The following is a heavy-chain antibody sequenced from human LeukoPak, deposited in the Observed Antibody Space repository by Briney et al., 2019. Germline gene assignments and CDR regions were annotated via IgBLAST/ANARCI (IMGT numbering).Heavy chain of an antibody. D-gene: IGHD3-3*01. CDR2: IYYNGST. CDR3: ARPVRVTIFGVVTYKDAFDI. CDR1: GGSISSSSYY. V-gene: IGHV4-39*01. J-gene: IGHJ3*02. Sequence: SETRSLTCTVSGGSISSSSYYWGWIRQPPGKGLEWIGSIYYNGSTYYNPSLKSRVTISVDTSKNQFSLKLSSVTAADTAVYYCARPVRVTIFGVVTYKDAFDIWGQGTMVTVSS.